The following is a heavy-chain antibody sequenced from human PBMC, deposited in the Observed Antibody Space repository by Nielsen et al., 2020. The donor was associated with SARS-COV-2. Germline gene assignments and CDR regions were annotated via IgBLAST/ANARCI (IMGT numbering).Heavy chain of an antibody. CDR2: NGGSGVPT. J-gene: IGHJ2*01. V-gene: IGHV3-23*01. D-gene: IGHD2-15*01. CDR3: ARDAYCSGCSVDWYFDL. Sequence: GGSLRLPCAASGFTFSSYVMTWARQAPGKGLEWVSLNGGSGVPTYYADSVKGRFTISRDNPKNTLYLEMSSLRAQDTAIYYCARDAYCSGCSVDWYFDLWGRGTLVTVSS. CDR1: GFTFSSYV.